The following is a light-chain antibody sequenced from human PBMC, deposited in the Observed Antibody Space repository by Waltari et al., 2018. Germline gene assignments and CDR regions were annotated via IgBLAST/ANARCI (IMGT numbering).Light chain of an antibody. CDR1: TLRRYY. Sequence: SSDLTPDPSVSVALGQTVRITCQGETLRRYYASWYQQRPGQAPVLVLYGPGNRPSGIPDRFSGSTSGNTASLTITGAQAEDEADYYCHSRETFSTRLFGGGTRLTV. V-gene: IGLV3-19*01. J-gene: IGLJ2*01. CDR2: GPG. CDR3: HSRETFSTRL.